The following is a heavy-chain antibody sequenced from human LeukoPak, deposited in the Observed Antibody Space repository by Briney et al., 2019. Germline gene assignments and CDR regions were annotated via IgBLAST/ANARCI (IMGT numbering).Heavy chain of an antibody. CDR1: GYSISSGYY. Sequence: PSETLSLTCTVSGYSISSGYYWAWIRQPPGKGLEWIGSIFHTGSTYHNPSLKSRVTISVDTSKNQFSLKLNSVTAADTAVYYCARVAVADREYFNYGGQGPLVPVSS. CDR3: ARVAVADREYFNY. D-gene: IGHD6-19*01. CDR2: IFHTGST. V-gene: IGHV4-38-2*02. J-gene: IGHJ4*02.